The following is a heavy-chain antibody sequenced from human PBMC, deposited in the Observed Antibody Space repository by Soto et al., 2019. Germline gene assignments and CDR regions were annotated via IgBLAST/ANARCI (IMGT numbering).Heavy chain of an antibody. CDR2: INHSGST. J-gene: IGHJ6*02. CDR1: GGSFSGYY. D-gene: IGHD5-12*01. CDR3: ARGFPYSGYDYGVPRYYYYGIDV. V-gene: IGHV4-34*01. Sequence: SETLSLTCAVYGGSFSGYYWSWIRQPPGKGLEWIGEINHSGSTNYNPSLKSRVTISVDTSKNQFSLKLSSVTAADTAVYYCARGFPYSGYDYGVPRYYYYGIDVWGQGTTVTVFS.